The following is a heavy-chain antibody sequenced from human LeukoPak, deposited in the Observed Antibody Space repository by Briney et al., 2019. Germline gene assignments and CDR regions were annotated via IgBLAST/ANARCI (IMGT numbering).Heavy chain of an antibody. Sequence: SETLSLTCAVYGGSFSGYYWSWIRQPPGKGLEWIGEINHSGSTNYNPSLKSRVTISVDTSKNQFSLKLSSVTAADTAVYYCARGSPFYYYYGMDVWGQGTTVTVSS. CDR1: GGSFSGYY. CDR2: INHSGST. V-gene: IGHV4-34*01. J-gene: IGHJ6*02. CDR3: ARGSPFYYYYGMDV.